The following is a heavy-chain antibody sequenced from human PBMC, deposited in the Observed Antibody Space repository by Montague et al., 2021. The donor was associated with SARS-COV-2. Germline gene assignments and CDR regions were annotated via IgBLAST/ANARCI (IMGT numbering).Heavy chain of an antibody. CDR3: ANFYSESYNY. D-gene: IGHD1-26*01. CDR1: RGSLRLTSYH. CDR2: IYHTGST. Sequence: SETLSLTCTVSRGSLRLTSYHWGWIRQPPGKGLEWIGSIYHTGSTYYDPSLESRVTMSVDNSKNQFSLMLTSVTAADTAVYYCANFYSESYNYWGHGSLVTVSS. V-gene: IGHV4-39*01. J-gene: IGHJ4*01.